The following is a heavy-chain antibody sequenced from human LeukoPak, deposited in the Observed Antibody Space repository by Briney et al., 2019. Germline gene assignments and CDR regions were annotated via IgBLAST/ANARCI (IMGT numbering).Heavy chain of an antibody. J-gene: IGHJ4*02. CDR2: ISYDGSNK. CDR3: AKDHIGWEGFDY. D-gene: IGHD2-21*01. V-gene: IGHV3-30*18. CDR1: GFTFSSYG. Sequence: GRSLRLSCAASGFTFSSYGMHWVRQAPGKGLEWVAVISYDGSNKYYANSVKGRFTISRDNSKNTLYLQMNSLRAEDTAVYYCAKDHIGWEGFDYWGQGTLVTVSS.